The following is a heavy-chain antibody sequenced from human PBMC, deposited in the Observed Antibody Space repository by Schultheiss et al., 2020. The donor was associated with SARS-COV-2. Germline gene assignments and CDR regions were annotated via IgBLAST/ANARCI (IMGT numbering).Heavy chain of an antibody. Sequence: SVKVSCKASGFTFTSSAVQWVRQARGQRLEWIGWIVVGSGNTNYAQKFQERVTITRDMSTSTAYMELSSLRSEDTAVYYCARAEYTAMANFDYWGQGTLVTVSS. CDR2: IVVGSGNT. CDR3: ARAEYTAMANFDY. J-gene: IGHJ4*02. CDR1: GFTFTSSA. D-gene: IGHD5-18*01. V-gene: IGHV1-58*01.